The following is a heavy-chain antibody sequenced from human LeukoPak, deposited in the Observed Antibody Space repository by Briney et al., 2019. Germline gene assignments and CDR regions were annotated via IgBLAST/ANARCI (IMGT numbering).Heavy chain of an antibody. CDR3: VKGRISEDGLDF. J-gene: IGHJ4*02. CDR2: ISSSGNT. Sequence: GGSLRLSCAASGFTFSRSAMTWVRQTPGKGLDWVPSISSSGNTYYADSVKGRFTISRDNSKNMLYLQMNSLRAEDTAVYYCVKGRISEDGLDFWGQGTLDTVSS. CDR1: GFTFSRSA. D-gene: IGHD6-13*01. V-gene: IGHV3-23*01.